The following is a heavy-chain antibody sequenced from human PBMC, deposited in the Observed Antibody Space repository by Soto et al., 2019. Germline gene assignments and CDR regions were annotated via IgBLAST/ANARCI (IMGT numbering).Heavy chain of an antibody. V-gene: IGHV3-23*01. D-gene: IGHD2-2*01. CDR2: ISSSGGST. Sequence: GGSLRLSCAASGFTFSSYSMNWVRQAPGKGLEWVSSISSSGGSTYYADSVKGRFTISRDNSKNTLYLQMNSLRAEDTAVYYCAKARGSSTPAPGSYWGQGTLVTVSS. CDR1: GFTFSSYS. J-gene: IGHJ4*02. CDR3: AKARGSSTPAPGSY.